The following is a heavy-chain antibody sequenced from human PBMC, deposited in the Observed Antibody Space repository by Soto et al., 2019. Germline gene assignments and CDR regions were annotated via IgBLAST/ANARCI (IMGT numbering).Heavy chain of an antibody. D-gene: IGHD1-1*01. CDR1: GFTFSSYA. J-gene: IGHJ4*02. V-gene: IGHV3-23*01. Sequence: VSLRLSCAASGFTFSSYAMSWVRQAPGKGLEWVSSISGSGGGTYYADSVKGRFTFSRDNSKNTLYLQMNSLRAEDTAVYYCAKFGMATTKRSPPYYIDYWGQGALVTVS. CDR3: AKFGMATTKRSPPYYIDY. CDR2: ISGSGGGT.